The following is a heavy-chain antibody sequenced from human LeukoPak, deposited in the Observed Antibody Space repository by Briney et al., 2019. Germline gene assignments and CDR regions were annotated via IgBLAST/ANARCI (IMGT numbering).Heavy chain of an antibody. CDR3: ARAAATVVPAPTNWFDP. V-gene: IGHV1-18*01. J-gene: IGHJ5*02. CDR1: GYTYSSFG. D-gene: IGHD2-2*01. Sequence: ASVKVSCKASGYTYSSFGITWVRQAPGQGLEWMGWISAYNDNIEYAQKVQGRGTMTTDTSTSTAYMELRSLRSDDTAVYYCARAAATVVPAPTNWFDPWGQGTLVTVSS. CDR2: ISAYNDNI.